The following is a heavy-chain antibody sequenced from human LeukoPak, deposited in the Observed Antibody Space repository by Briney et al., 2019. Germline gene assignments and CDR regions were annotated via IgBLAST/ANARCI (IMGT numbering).Heavy chain of an antibody. D-gene: IGHD6-13*01. CDR1: GYTFTSYY. Sequence: ASVKVSRKASGYTFTSYYMHWVRQAPGQGLEWMGWINPNSGGTNYAQKFQGWVTMTRDTSISTAYMELSRLRSDDTAVYYCARDLGIAAAGVYYGMDVWGKGTTVTVSS. CDR2: INPNSGGT. J-gene: IGHJ6*04. V-gene: IGHV1-2*04. CDR3: ARDLGIAAAGVYYGMDV.